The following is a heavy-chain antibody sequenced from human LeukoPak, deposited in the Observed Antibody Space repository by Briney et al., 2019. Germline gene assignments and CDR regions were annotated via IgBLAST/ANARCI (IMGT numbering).Heavy chain of an antibody. J-gene: IGHJ4*02. CDR3: ARDHLVGANYKYYFDY. V-gene: IGHV3-23*01. CDR1: GFTFSSYG. Sequence: GGSLRLSCAASGFTFSSYGMSWVRQAPGKGLEWVSAISGSGGSTYYADSVKGRFTISRDNSKNTLYLQMNSLRAEDTAVYYCARDHLVGANYKYYFDYWGQGTLVTVSS. D-gene: IGHD1-26*01. CDR2: ISGSGGST.